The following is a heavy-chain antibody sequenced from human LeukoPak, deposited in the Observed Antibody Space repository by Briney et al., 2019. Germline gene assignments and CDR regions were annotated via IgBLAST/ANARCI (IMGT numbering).Heavy chain of an antibody. CDR1: GFTFSSYS. CDR3: ARGGYSYGYYYYYYMDV. Sequence: PGGSLRLSRAPSGFTFSSYSMGSVRQAPGKGLESVSAISSNGGSTYYANAVKGRFTISRDNSKNTLYLQMGSLRAEDMAVYYCARGGYSYGYYYYYYMDVWGKGTTVTVSS. D-gene: IGHD5-18*01. V-gene: IGHV3-64*01. J-gene: IGHJ6*03. CDR2: ISSNGGST.